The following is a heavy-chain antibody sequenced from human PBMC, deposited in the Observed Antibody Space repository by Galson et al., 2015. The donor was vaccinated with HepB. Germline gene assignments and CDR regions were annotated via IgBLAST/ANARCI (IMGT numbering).Heavy chain of an antibody. Sequence: SVKVSCKASGYTFTSYYMHWVRQAPGQGLEWMGIINPSGGSTSYAQKFQGRVTTTRDTSTSTVYMELSSLRSEDTAVYYCARVLTKEWELLTFDYWGQGTLVTVSS. CDR1: GYTFTSYY. V-gene: IGHV1-46*03. CDR2: INPSGGST. CDR3: ARVLTKEWELLTFDY. D-gene: IGHD1-26*01. J-gene: IGHJ4*02.